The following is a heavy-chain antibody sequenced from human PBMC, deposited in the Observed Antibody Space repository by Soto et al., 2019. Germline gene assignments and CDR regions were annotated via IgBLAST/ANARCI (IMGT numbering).Heavy chain of an antibody. J-gene: IGHJ2*01. CDR3: ARTIVAAGGRRYFDL. D-gene: IGHD6-13*01. Sequence: QVQLVESGGGLVKPGGSLRLYCAASGFTFRDYYLSWIRQAPGKGLEWVSYINSSSSYTNYADSVKGRFTISRDNAKNSLYLQMNSLRAEDTAVYYCARTIVAAGGRRYFDLWGRGTLVTVSS. CDR2: INSSSSYT. CDR1: GFTFRDYY. V-gene: IGHV3-11*05.